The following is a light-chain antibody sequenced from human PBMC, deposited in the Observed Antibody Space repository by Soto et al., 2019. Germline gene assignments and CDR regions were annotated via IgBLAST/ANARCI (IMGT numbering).Light chain of an antibody. CDR2: GAS. V-gene: IGKV3-15*01. J-gene: IGKJ1*01. CDR1: QTVTNN. Sequence: EIVMTQSPATLSVSPGEGATLSCRASQTVTNNLAWYQQKPGQAPRLLIYGASTRATGNPARFSGSGSGTEFTLTISSLQTEDFAVYYCQQYNNWPRTFGQGTKVEIK. CDR3: QQYNNWPRT.